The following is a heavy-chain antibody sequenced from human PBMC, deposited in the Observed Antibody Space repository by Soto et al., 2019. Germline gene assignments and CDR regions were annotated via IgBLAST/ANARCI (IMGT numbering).Heavy chain of an antibody. J-gene: IGHJ6*02. CDR2: ISGYNGDT. CDR3: AKNGQPPYYYYGLDV. D-gene: IGHD2-8*01. V-gene: IGHV1-18*01. CDR1: GYTFTNYD. Sequence: GASVKVSCKTSGYTFTNYDIHWVRQAAGQGLEWMGWISGYNGDTNYAQKFQDRVSMTIDTSTGTAYMELRSLTSDDTAIYYCAKNGQPPYYYYGLDVWGQGTKVTVSS.